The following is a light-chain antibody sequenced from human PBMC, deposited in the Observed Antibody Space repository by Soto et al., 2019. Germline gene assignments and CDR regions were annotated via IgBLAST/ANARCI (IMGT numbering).Light chain of an antibody. CDR1: SSNIGSNS. V-gene: IGLV1-44*01. CDR2: SNN. Sequence: QPVLTQQPSASGTPGQRVTISCSGSSSNIGSNSVHWFQQLSGTAPKLLIYSNNQRPSGVPDRFSGSKSGTSASLAISGLQSEDEADYYCATWDDNLNAWVFGGGTKLTVL. CDR3: ATWDDNLNAWV. J-gene: IGLJ3*02.